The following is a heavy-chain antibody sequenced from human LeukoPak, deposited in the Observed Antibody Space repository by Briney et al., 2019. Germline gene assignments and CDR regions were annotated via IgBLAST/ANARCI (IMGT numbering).Heavy chain of an antibody. CDR3: VAYCAGVCYTKGWYKF. CDR2: INGNGDNT. Sequence: GGSLRLSCAASGFTFSSNAMTWVRRAPGKGPEWVSGINGNGDNTYYADPVKGRFTISRDNSKNTLYLQMNGLRAEDTALYYCVAYCAGVCYTKGWYKFWGQGTLVTVSS. V-gene: IGHV3-23*01. J-gene: IGHJ1*01. CDR1: GFTFSSNA. D-gene: IGHD2-21*02.